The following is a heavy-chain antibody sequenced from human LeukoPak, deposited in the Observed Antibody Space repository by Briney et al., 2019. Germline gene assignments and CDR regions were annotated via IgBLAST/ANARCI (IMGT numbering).Heavy chain of an antibody. D-gene: IGHD1-26*01. CDR3: ASLRERSYYARGFDY. CDR2: IYHSGST. V-gene: IGHV4-4*02. CDR1: GGSISSSNW. J-gene: IGHJ4*02. Sequence: SETLSLTCAVSGGSISSSNWWSWVRQPPGKGLEWIGEIYHSGSTNYNPSLKSRVTISVDTSKNQFSLKLSSVTAADTAVYYCASLRERSYYARGFDYWGQGTLVTVSS.